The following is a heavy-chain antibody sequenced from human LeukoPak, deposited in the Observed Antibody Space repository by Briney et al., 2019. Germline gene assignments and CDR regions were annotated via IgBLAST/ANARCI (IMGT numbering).Heavy chain of an antibody. Sequence: SETLSLTCTVSGASVSSCGYIWGWIRQPAGKGLEWIGRISTNGNAYYNPPLKSRVSITLDTSENQFSLKLSSVTAADTAVYSCARDRGSPVGSPLDFWGQGTLVTASS. CDR1: GASVSSCGYI. CDR3: ARDRGSPVGSPLDF. J-gene: IGHJ4*02. CDR2: ISTNGNA. V-gene: IGHV4-61*02. D-gene: IGHD1-26*01.